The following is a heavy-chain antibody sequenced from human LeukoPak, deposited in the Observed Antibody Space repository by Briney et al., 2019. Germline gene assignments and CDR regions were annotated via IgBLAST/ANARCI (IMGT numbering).Heavy chain of an antibody. D-gene: IGHD6-13*01. CDR2: IYYSGST. Sequence: SETLSLTCTVSGGSISTYDWSWIRQPPGKGLEWIGYIYYSGSTNYNPSLKSRVTISVDTSKNQFSLKLSSVTAADTAVYYCARLIAAAGTPFDYWGQGTLVTVSS. J-gene: IGHJ4*02. CDR3: ARLIAAAGTPFDY. V-gene: IGHV4-59*08. CDR1: GGSISTYD.